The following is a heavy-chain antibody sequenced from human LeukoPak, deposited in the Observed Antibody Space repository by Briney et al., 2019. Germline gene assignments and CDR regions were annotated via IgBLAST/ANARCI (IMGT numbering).Heavy chain of an antibody. J-gene: IGHJ4*02. Sequence: GRSLRLSCAASGFXFSSYGMQWVRQAPGKGQEWVAVIWYDGSNKYHADSVKGRFTISRDNSRNTLYLQMDSLRAEDTAVYYCARWGSSSLDYWGQGTLVTVSS. D-gene: IGHD6-6*01. CDR2: IWYDGSNK. CDR1: GFXFSSYG. CDR3: ARWGSSSLDY. V-gene: IGHV3-33*01.